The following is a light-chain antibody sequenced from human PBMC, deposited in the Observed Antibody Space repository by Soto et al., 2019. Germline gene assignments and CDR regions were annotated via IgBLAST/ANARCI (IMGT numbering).Light chain of an antibody. CDR3: QQYNNWPLT. CDR2: GAS. J-gene: IGKJ4*01. V-gene: IGKV3D-15*01. Sequence: ETAMTQSPATLSVSPGERATLSCRASQNIGGQLAWYQQKPGQTPRLLIYGASTRATGISGRFSGSGSGTDFTLTISNLQSEDFAVYYCQQYNNWPLTFGGGTKVEIK. CDR1: QNIGGQ.